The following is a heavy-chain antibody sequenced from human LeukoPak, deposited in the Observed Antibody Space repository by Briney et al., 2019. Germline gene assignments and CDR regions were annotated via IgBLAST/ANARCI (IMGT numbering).Heavy chain of an antibody. V-gene: IGHV4-39*07. CDR1: SGSIISNNDY. D-gene: IGHD3-22*01. J-gene: IGHJ3*02. CDR3: ARGDSRVTDAFDI. CDR2: IHYSGST. Sequence: SETLSLTCTVSSGSIISNNDYWGWIRQPPGKGLEWIATIHYSGSTYYNPSLKSRVTISVDTSQNQFSLRLSSSTAADTAVYYCARGDSRVTDAFDIWGQGTMVTVSS.